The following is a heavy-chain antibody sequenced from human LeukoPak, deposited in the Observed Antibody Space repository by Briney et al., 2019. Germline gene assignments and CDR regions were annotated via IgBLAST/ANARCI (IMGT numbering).Heavy chain of an antibody. D-gene: IGHD5-24*01. CDR1: GGSISSGDYY. CDR3: ARNRDGYNSFDY. J-gene: IGHJ4*02. CDR2: IYYSGSS. Sequence: SETLSLTCTVSGGSISSGDYYWSWIRQPPGKGLEWIGYIYYSGSSYYNPSLRSRVTISVDTSKNHFSLKLSSVTAADTAVYYCARNRDGYNSFDYWGQGTLVTVSS. V-gene: IGHV4-30-4*01.